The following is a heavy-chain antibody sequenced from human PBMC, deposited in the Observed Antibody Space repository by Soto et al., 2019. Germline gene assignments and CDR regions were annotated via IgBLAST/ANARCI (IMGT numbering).Heavy chain of an antibody. J-gene: IGHJ4*02. CDR3: ARGTRLRYFDWLLYY. D-gene: IGHD3-9*01. CDR1: GYTFTGYY. CDR2: INPNSGGT. V-gene: IGHV1-2*04. Sequence: ASVKVSCKASGYTFTGYYMHWVRQAPGQGLEWMGWINPNSGGTNYAQKFQGWVTMTRDTSISTAYMELSRLRSDDTAVYYCARGTRLRYFDWLLYYWGQGTLVTVSS.